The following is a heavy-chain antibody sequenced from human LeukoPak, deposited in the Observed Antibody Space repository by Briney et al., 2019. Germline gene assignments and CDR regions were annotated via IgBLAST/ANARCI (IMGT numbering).Heavy chain of an antibody. V-gene: IGHV3-23*01. D-gene: IGHD3-22*01. CDR3: AKTNGYYDY. J-gene: IGHJ4*02. CDR1: GFTFSSYS. CDR2: ISGGGDTT. Sequence: GGSLRLSCAASGFTFSSYSMSWVRRAPGRGLEWVSGISGGGDTTYYAESVKGRFTISRDNSKNTLFLQMNSLSAEDTAVYYCAKTNGYYDYWGQGTLVAVSS.